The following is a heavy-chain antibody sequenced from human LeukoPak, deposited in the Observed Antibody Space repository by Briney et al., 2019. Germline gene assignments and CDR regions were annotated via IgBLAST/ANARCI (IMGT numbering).Heavy chain of an antibody. J-gene: IGHJ6*03. V-gene: IGHV4-59*08. CDR1: TGSFSTYY. CDR2: IFSSESSNT. CDR3: ARAGDGSYYYYYMDV. Sequence: SETLSLTCSVSTGSFSTYYWGWIRQPPGKRLEWIGYIFSSESSNTNYNPSLNGRVTISVDTSKNQFSLTLNSVTAADTAVYYCARAGDGSYYYYYMDVWGKGTTVTVSS. D-gene: IGHD5-24*01.